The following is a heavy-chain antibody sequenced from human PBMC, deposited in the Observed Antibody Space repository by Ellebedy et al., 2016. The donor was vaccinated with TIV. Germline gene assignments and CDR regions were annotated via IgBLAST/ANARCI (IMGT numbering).Heavy chain of an antibody. V-gene: IGHV3-15*01. CDR2: IKSDNDDGTA. CDR1: GFPFTITW. J-gene: IGHJ3*01. Sequence: PGGSLRLSCAASGFPFTITWLSWVRQAPGKGLEWVGRIKSDNDDGTAEHAVPVKGRFTISRDDSRNTVYLQMNSLKAEDAAVYYCTTMRWPYTVDVWGQGTMVTVSS. D-gene: IGHD5-24*01. CDR3: TTMRWPYTVDV.